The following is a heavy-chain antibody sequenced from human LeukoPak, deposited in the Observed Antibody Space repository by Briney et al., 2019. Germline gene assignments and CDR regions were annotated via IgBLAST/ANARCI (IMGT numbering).Heavy chain of an antibody. D-gene: IGHD6-13*01. CDR2: ISYDGSIK. CDR3: ARDRAGAFDI. CDR1: GFTFSSYA. V-gene: IGHV3-30-3*01. Sequence: GGSLRLSCAASGFTFSSYAMHWVGQAPGKGLEWVAVISYDGSIKYYADSVKGRFTISRDNSKNTLYLQMNSLRAEDTAVYYCARDRAGAFDIWGQGTLVTVSS. J-gene: IGHJ3*02.